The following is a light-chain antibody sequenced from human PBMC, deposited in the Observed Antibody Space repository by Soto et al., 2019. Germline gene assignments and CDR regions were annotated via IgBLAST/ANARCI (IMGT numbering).Light chain of an antibody. CDR3: QQRSNWPRT. CDR1: QSVSSSY. CDR2: GAS. J-gene: IGKJ1*01. Sequence: EIVLTQSPGTLSLSPGERATLSCRASQSVSSSYLAWYQQKPGQAPRLLIYGASSRATGIPARFSGSGSGKDFTLSISSLEPEDFAVYYCQQRSNWPRTFGQGTKVDIK. V-gene: IGKV3D-20*02.